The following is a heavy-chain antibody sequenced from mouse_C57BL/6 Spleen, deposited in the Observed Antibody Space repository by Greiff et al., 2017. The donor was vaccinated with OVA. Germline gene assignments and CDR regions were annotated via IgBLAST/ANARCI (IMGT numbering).Heavy chain of an antibody. CDR1: GYTFTSYW. J-gene: IGHJ2*01. CDR2: IDPSDSYT. Sequence: VQLQQSGAELVKPGASVKLSCKASGYTFTSYWMQWVKQRPGQGLEWIGEIDPSDSYTNYNQKFKGKATLTVDTSSSTAYMQLSSLTSEDSAVYYCAREPHGTYYFDYWGQGTTLTVSS. CDR3: AREPHGTYYFDY. V-gene: IGHV1-50*01. D-gene: IGHD6-1*01.